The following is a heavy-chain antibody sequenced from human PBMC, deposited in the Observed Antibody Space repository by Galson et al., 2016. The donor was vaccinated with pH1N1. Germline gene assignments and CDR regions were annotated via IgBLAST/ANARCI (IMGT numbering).Heavy chain of an antibody. CDR2: IYPADSDT. D-gene: IGHD4-11*01. CDR1: GYSFPNSW. J-gene: IGHJ3*01. V-gene: IGHV5-51*03. Sequence: QSGAEVKKPGESLKISCMGSGYSFPNSWIAWVRQLPGKGLEWMGMIYPADSDTRYSTSFQGQFTMSADKSSNTAHLQWNSLKASDTAVYYCARRGGYTNDGFEVWGQGTMVTVS. CDR3: ARRGGYTNDGFEV.